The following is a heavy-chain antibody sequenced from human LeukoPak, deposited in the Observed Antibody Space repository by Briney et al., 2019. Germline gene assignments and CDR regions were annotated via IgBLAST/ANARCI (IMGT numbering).Heavy chain of an antibody. J-gene: IGHJ6*02. CDR1: GGSISSGSYY. CDR3: AAVADTADYYGMDV. CDR2: IYTSGNT. Sequence: PSQTLSLTCTVSGGSISSGSYYWSWIRQPAGKTLEWIGRIYTSGNTNYNPSLKSRVTISMDTSKNQFSLKLSSVTVADTAVYYCAAVADTADYYGMDVWGQGTTVTVSS. V-gene: IGHV4-61*02. D-gene: IGHD6-19*01.